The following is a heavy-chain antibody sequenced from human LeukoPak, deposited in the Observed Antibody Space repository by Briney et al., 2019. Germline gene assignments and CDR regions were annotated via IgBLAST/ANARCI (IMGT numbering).Heavy chain of an antibody. D-gene: IGHD2-15*01. Sequence: GGSLRLSCAASGFTFSSYAMHWVRQAPGKGLEWVAVISYDGSNKYYADSVKGRFTISRDNSINTLYLQMNNLRDEDTAVYYCAKDPPCSGGTCYGYFESWGQGTLVTVSS. CDR3: AKDPPCSGGTCYGYFES. CDR2: ISYDGSNK. CDR1: GFTFSSYA. J-gene: IGHJ4*02. V-gene: IGHV3-30-3*01.